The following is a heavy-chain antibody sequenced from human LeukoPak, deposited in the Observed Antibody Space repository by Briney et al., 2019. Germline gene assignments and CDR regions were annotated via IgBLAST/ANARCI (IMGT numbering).Heavy chain of an antibody. V-gene: IGHV3-48*04. J-gene: IGHJ4*02. D-gene: IGHD4/OR15-4a*01. Sequence: QPGGSLRLSCAASGFTFSVYNMNWVRQAPGKGLEWVAYITTGGDTIFYADSVKGRFTISRDNAKNSLFLLMNSLRAEDTAVYYCARDRAGPSASDYWGQGTLVTVSS. CDR1: GFTFSVYN. CDR2: ITTGGDTI. CDR3: ARDRAGPSASDY.